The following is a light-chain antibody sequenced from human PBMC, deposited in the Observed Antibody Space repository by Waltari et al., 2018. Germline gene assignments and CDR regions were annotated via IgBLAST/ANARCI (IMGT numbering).Light chain of an antibody. Sequence: QSVLTQPPSASGAPGQSVTISCSGTSSNIGSNYVYWYQQLSGKTPKLLIYNNNQRPSGVPDRFSGSKSATSASLAISGLQSKDEADYYCSAWDTSLRDVLFGGGTRLTVL. J-gene: IGLJ2*01. CDR2: NNN. CDR1: SSNIGSNY. V-gene: IGLV1-47*02. CDR3: SAWDTSLRDVL.